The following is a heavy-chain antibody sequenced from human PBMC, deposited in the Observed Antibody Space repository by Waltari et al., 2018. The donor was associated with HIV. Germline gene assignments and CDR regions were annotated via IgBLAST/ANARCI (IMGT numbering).Heavy chain of an antibody. Sequence: QVQLRESGPGLVKPSETLSLTCTVSGGSISTYYWTWIRQPPGKGLEWIGYIYNSRSTDYNPSLKMRATISVDTSKNQFSLKLSAVTTADTAVYYCARGIDAQRVAAPCLDIWGQGTMVTVSS. J-gene: IGHJ3*02. CDR3: ARGIDAQRVAAPCLDI. CDR1: GGSISTYY. D-gene: IGHD6-25*01. V-gene: IGHV4-59*01. CDR2: IYNSRST.